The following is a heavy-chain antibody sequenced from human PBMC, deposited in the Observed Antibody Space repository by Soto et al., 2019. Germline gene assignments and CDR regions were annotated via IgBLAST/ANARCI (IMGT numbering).Heavy chain of an antibody. J-gene: IGHJ5*02. CDR2: IIPIFGTA. V-gene: IGHV1-69*01. CDR1: GGTFSSYA. D-gene: IGHD2-2*01. CDR3: ASPPCGPLLCRGGDWFHP. Sequence: QVQLVQSGAEVKKPGSSVKVSCKASGGTFSSYAISWVRQAPGQGLEWMGGIIPIFGTANYAQKFQGRVTITADESTSTGLIELSRLRTEGKAVEFRASPPCGPLLCRGGDWFHPWGQGTLVTVSS.